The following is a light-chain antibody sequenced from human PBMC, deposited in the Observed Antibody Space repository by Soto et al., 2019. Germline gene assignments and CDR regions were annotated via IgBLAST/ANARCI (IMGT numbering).Light chain of an antibody. Sequence: QSVLTQPASVSGSPGQSITISCTGTSSDVGGYNYVSWYQQHPGKAPKLMIYEVSNRPSGVSNRFSGSKSGKTASLTISGLQAEDEADYYCSSYTSSNTVVFGGGTKLTVL. V-gene: IGLV2-14*01. CDR2: EVS. J-gene: IGLJ2*01. CDR3: SSYTSSNTVV. CDR1: SSDVGGYNY.